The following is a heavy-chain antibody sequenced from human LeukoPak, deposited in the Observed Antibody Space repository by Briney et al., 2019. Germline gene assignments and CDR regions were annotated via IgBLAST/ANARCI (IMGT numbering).Heavy chain of an antibody. CDR1: GYTFINYY. J-gene: IGHJ4*02. CDR2: INPKSGGT. D-gene: IGHD4-17*01. V-gene: IGHV1-2*06. Sequence: ASVMVSCKASGYTFINYYMHWVRQAPGQGLEWMGRINPKSGGTSYAQKFQGRVTMTRDASITTAYMELSSLKSDDTAVYYCAKDRYGDYGRLWGQGTLVTVSS. CDR3: AKDRYGDYGRL.